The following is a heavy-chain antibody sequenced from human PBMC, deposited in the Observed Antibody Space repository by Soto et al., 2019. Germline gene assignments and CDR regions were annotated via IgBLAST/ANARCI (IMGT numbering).Heavy chain of an antibody. CDR3: ARAAPPAPYSGSYYFDY. Sequence: GESLKISCAASGFTVSSNYMSWVRQAPGKGLEWVSVIYSGGSTYYADSVKGRFTISRHNSKNTLYLQMNSLRAEDTAVYYCARAAPPAPYSGSYYFDYWGQGTLVTVSS. J-gene: IGHJ4*02. CDR1: GFTVSSNY. V-gene: IGHV3-53*04. D-gene: IGHD1-26*01. CDR2: IYSGGST.